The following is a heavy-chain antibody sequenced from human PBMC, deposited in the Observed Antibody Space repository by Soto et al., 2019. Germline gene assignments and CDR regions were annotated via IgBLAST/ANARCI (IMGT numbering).Heavy chain of an antibody. CDR3: AVSTISSGALYYYYAMDV. Sequence: ASVKVSCKTSGYHFIDKYVHWVRQAPGQGFEWMAWINPDSGTTHYSQKFQGWVTVTRDTSINTVYMELSRLKSDDTAAYYCAVSTISSGALYYYYAMDVWGQGTTVTVS. V-gene: IGHV1-2*04. CDR2: INPDSGTT. J-gene: IGHJ6*02. CDR1: GYHFIDKY.